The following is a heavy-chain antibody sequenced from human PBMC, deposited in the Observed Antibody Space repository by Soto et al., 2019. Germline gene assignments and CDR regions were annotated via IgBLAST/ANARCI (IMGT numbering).Heavy chain of an antibody. CDR3: ARDRVESGYPEYFQH. J-gene: IGHJ1*01. V-gene: IGHV3-53*01. CDR1: GFTVSSNY. Sequence: EVQLVESGGGLIQTGGSLRLSCAASGFTVSSNYMSWVRQAPGKGLEWVSVIYSGGSTYYADSVKGRFTISRDNSKNTQYLQMNSLRAEDTAVYYCARDRVESGYPEYFQHWGQGTLVTVSS. D-gene: IGHD3-22*01. CDR2: IYSGGST.